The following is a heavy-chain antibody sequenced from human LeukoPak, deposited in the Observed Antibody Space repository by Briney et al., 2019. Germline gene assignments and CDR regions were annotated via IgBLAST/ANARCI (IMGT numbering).Heavy chain of an antibody. CDR1: GVTFSTYE. Sequence: GGSLRLSCAASGVTFSTYEMNWVRQAPGKGLEWVSYISSGGSTIYYADSVKGRFIVSRDNAKNSLYLQMNSLRAEDTAVYYCTRAWFYWGQGTLVTVSS. CDR3: TRAWFY. J-gene: IGHJ4*02. D-gene: IGHD3-9*01. CDR2: ISSGGSTI. V-gene: IGHV3-48*03.